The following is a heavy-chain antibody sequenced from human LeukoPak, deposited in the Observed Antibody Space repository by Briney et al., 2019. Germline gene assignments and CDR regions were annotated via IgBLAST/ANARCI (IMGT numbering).Heavy chain of an antibody. CDR2: ISWNSGSI. V-gene: IGHV3-9*01. CDR1: GFTFDDYA. D-gene: IGHD5-18*01. CDR3: AKDYTAMVRGPDY. J-gene: IGHJ4*02. Sequence: GRSLRLSCAASGFTFDDYAMHWVRQAPGKGLEWVSGISWNSGSIGYADSVKGRFTISRDNAKNSLYLQMNSLRAEDTTLYYCAKDYTAMVRGPDYWGQGTLVTVSS.